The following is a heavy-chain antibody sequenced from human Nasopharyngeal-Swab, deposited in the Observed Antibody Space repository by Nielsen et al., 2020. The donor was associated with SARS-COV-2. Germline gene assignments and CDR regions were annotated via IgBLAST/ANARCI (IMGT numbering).Heavy chain of an antibody. V-gene: IGHV6-1*01. D-gene: IGHD6-19*01. CDR3: ARDGAPYSSGWYLFDY. J-gene: IGHJ4*02. CDR1: GDSVSSNSAA. CDR2: TYYRSKWYN. Sequence: SETLSLTCAISGDSVSSNSAAWNWISQSPSRGFEWLGRTYYRSKWYNDYAVSVKSRITINPDTSKNQFSLQLNSVTPEDTAVYYCARDGAPYSSGWYLFDYWGQGTLVTVSS.